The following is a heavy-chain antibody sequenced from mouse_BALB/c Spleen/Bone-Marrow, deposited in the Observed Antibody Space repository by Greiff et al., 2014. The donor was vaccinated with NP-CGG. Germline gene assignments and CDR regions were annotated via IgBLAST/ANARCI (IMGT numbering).Heavy chain of an antibody. V-gene: IGHV5-12-1*01. CDR3: AREVLRDDFDY. J-gene: IGHJ2*01. CDR1: GFAFSSYD. CDR2: ISSGGGST. D-gene: IGHD1-1*01. Sequence: EVMLVESGGGLVKPGGSLKLSCAASGFAFSSYDMSWVRQTPEKRLEWVAYISSGGGSTYYPDTVKGRFTISRDNAKNTLYLQVSSLKSEDTAMYYCAREVLRDDFDYWGQGTTLTVSS.